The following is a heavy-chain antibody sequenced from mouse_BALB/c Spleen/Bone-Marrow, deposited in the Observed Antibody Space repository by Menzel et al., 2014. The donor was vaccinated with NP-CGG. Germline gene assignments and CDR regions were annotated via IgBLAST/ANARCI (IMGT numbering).Heavy chain of an antibody. D-gene: IGHD2-4*01. J-gene: IGHJ2*01. CDR3: ARRRDYDYFDY. CDR2: ISSGGSYT. Sequence: EVKLVESGGDLVKPGGSLKLSCAASGFTFSSYGMSWIRQIPDKRLEWVATISSGGSYTFYPDSVKGRFTISRDNAKNTLNLQMTSLKSEDTAMYYCARRRDYDYFDYWGQGTTPTVSS. V-gene: IGHV5-6*02. CDR1: GFTFSSYG.